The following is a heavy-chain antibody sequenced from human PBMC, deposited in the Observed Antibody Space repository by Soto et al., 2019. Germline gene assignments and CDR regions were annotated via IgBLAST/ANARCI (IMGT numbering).Heavy chain of an antibody. D-gene: IGHD6-19*01. V-gene: IGHV4-59*01. CDR3: ARRGYSSGWYRDDAFDI. CDR1: GGSISSYY. J-gene: IGHJ3*02. CDR2: IYYSGST. Sequence: QVQLQESGPGLVKPSETLSLTCTVSGGSISSYYWSWIRQPPGKGLEWIGYIYYSGSTNYNPSLKSRVTISVDTSKNQFSLKLSSVTAADTAVYYCARRGYSSGWYRDDAFDIWGQGTMVTVSS.